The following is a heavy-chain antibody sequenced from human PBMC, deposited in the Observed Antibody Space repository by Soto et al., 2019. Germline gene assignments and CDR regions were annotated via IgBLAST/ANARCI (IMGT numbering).Heavy chain of an antibody. D-gene: IGHD2-2*01. J-gene: IGHJ4*02. CDR3: ARGGGYGSGTRCPYVVDY. V-gene: IGHV3-74*01. CDR1: GFSFSNYW. CDR2: INGDGSST. Sequence: GGSLRLSCAASGFSFSNYWMHWVRQGPGQGLVWVSRINGDGSSTTYADSVKGRVTIARDNAKNTLYLQLNSLRAEDTAVYYCARGGGYGSGTRCPYVVDYWGQGSLVTVSS.